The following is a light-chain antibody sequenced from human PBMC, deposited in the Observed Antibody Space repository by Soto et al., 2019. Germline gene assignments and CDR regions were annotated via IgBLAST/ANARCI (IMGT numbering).Light chain of an antibody. V-gene: IGLV2-14*01. J-gene: IGLJ1*01. CDR1: SSDVGGYNY. Sequence: LAQPASVSGSPGQSITISCTGSSSDVGGYNYVSWYQQHPGKAPKLMIYDVNNRPSGVSSRFSGSKSGNTASLTISGLQAEDEADYYCSPYTSGSTLAVFGTGTKVTVL. CDR3: SPYTSGSTLAV. CDR2: DVN.